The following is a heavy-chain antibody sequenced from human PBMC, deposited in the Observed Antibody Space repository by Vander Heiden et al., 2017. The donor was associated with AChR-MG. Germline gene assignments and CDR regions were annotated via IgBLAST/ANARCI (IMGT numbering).Heavy chain of an antibody. CDR3: AKDAMLGSGTFSNFDH. Sequence: EVQLLESGGGLVHPGASLRLSCATPGFGFNNYAMNWVRQAPGKGLEWVSSITGSSSSIYYADSVRGRFTISRDNSKGTLFLQMDSLTVDDTATYYCAKDAMLGSGTFSNFDHWGQGTLVTVSS. V-gene: IGHV3-23*01. CDR1: GFGFNNYA. CDR2: ITGSSSSI. D-gene: IGHD3-10*01. J-gene: IGHJ4*02.